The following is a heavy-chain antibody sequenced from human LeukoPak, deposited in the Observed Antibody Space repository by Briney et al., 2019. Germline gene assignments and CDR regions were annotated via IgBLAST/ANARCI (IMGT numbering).Heavy chain of an antibody. J-gene: IGHJ2*01. CDR1: GGSFSGYY. CDR2: INHSGST. D-gene: IGHD3-22*01. Sequence: SETLSLTCAVYGGSFSGYYWSWIRQPPGKGLEWIGEINHSGSTNYNPSLKSRVTISVDTSKNQFSLKLSSVTAADTAVYYCARRLGSSGYYYVSYRYFDLWGRGTLVTVSS. V-gene: IGHV4-34*01. CDR3: ARRLGSSGYYYVSYRYFDL.